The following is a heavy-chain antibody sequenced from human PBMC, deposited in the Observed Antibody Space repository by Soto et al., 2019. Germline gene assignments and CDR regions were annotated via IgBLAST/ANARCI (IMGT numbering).Heavy chain of an antibody. D-gene: IGHD1-1*01. V-gene: IGHV1-69*08. CDR3: AKSRMYNAFDI. Sequence: QVQLVQSGAEVKKPGSSVKVSCKASGGTFSSYTISWVRQAPGQGLEWMGRIIPILGTANYAQKFQGRVTITAGKATSSAYVELRSLRSEDTAVYYCAKSRMYNAFDIWGQGTMVTVSS. CDR1: GGTFSSYT. J-gene: IGHJ3*02. CDR2: IIPILGTA.